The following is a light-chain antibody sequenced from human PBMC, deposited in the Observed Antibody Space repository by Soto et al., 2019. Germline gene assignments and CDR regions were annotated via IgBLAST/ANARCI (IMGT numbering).Light chain of an antibody. CDR2: GAS. Sequence: EVVLTQSPGTLSLSPGERAIVSCRASQTVSRNYLAWYQKKPGQAPRLLIYGASTRAAGIPDRFSGSGSGTDFTLTITRLEPEDFAVYYCQQYGGPVPWAFGQGTKVDIK. CDR1: QTVSRNY. V-gene: IGKV3-20*01. CDR3: QQYGGPVPWA. J-gene: IGKJ1*01.